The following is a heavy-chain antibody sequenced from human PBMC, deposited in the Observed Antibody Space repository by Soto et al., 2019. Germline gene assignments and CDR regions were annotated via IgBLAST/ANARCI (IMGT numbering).Heavy chain of an antibody. CDR1: SDAIMRDSYY. J-gene: IGHJ4*02. CDR3: VRHAQWIIRAY. Sequence: SETMSLTCTVSSDAIMRDSYYWNWIRQHPGKGLEWIGYIYYSGTTAYNPSLKTRVTISPDTSKNQFSLNLSSVTAADTAVYYCVRHAQWIIRAYWGQGSLVTVS. D-gene: IGHD5-12*01. CDR2: IYYSGTT. V-gene: IGHV4-31*03.